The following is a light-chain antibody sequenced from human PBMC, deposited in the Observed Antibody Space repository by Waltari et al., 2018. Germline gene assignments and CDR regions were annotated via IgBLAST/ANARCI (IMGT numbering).Light chain of an antibody. V-gene: IGKV3D-11*01. J-gene: IGKJ4*01. CDR1: QDISSF. CDR3: QQRSSSIT. CDR2: DAS. Sequence: IVFTQSPATLSLSPGASATLSCRASQDISSFLAWYQRKPGQPPRLLIYDASVRANGVPARFSGSGPGRDVTLTISSLEPEDSAVYYCQQRSSSITFGGGTKVEIK.